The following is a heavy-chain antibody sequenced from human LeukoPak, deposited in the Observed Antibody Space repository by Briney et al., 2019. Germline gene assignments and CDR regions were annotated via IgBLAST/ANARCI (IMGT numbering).Heavy chain of an antibody. J-gene: IGHJ4*02. V-gene: IGHV4-59*01. CDR2: IYYCGSA. CDR1: GGSISSYF. D-gene: IGHD6-13*01. CDR3: ARGWGYSSSWYVY. Sequence: TAEPLSLTCTVSGGSISSYFWSWLRQPPGKGLEWIGYIYYCGSANYNPSLTSRVTISVDTSKNQFSLKLSSVTAADTAVYYCARGWGYSSSWYVYWGQGTLVTVSS.